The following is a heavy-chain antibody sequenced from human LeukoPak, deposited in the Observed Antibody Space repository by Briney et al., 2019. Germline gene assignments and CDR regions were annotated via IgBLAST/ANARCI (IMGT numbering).Heavy chain of an antibody. J-gene: IGHJ4*02. CDR2: ISSSGSYI. Sequence: GGSLRLSCAASGFTFSNYPMGWVCQAPGKGLEWGSSISSSGSYIYYADSVKGRFTISRDNAKNSLYLQMNSLRAEDSAVYYCARGGGNYGKYYFDYWGQGTLVTVSS. D-gene: IGHD3-10*01. CDR1: GFTFSNYP. CDR3: ARGGGNYGKYYFDY. V-gene: IGHV3-21*01.